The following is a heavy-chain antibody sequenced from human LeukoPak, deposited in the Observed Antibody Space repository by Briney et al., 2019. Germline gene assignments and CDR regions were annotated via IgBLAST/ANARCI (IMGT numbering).Heavy chain of an antibody. V-gene: IGHV4-34*01. J-gene: IGHJ4*02. Sequence: SETLSLTCAVYGGSFSGYYWSWIRQPPGKGLEWIGEINHSGSTNYNPSLKSRVTISVDTSKNQFSLKLSSVTAADTAVYYCAREGRDGYNYADYWGQGTLVTVSS. CDR1: GGSFSGYY. CDR3: AREGRDGYNYADY. D-gene: IGHD5-24*01. CDR2: INHSGST.